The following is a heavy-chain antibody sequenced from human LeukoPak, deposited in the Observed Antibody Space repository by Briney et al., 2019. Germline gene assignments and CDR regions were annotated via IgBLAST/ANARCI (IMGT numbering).Heavy chain of an antibody. CDR3: ASSPAYYDILTGYLKPYYFDY. CDR2: IYYSGST. CDR1: GGSISSGDYY. J-gene: IGHJ4*02. D-gene: IGHD3-9*01. V-gene: IGHV4-30-4*08. Sequence: SETLSLTCTVSGGSISSGDYYWSWIRQPPGKGLEWTGYIYYSGSTYYNPSLKSRVTISVDTSKNQFSLKLSSVTAADTAVYYCASSPAYYDILTGYLKPYYFDYWGQGTLVTVSS.